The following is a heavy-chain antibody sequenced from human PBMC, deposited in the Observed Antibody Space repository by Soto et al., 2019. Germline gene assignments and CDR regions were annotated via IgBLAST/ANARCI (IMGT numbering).Heavy chain of an antibody. CDR3: ARGTGAMVRGVLNRHYYYYGMDV. D-gene: IGHD3-10*01. CDR1: DGSFRGSY. Sequence: SATLSVSRAGNDGSFRGSYAIATSPLPEKRLEWIGEINHSGSTNYNPSLKSRVTISVDTSKNQFSLKLSSVTAADTAVYYCARGTGAMVRGVLNRHYYYYGMDVWGQGTTVT. J-gene: IGHJ6*02. V-gene: IGHV4-34*01. CDR2: INHSGST.